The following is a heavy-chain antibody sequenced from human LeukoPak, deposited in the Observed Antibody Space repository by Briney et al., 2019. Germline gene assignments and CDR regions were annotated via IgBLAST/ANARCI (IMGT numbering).Heavy chain of an antibody. J-gene: IGHJ4*02. CDR2: ISADGGST. CDR3: AKESGKFDY. V-gene: IGHV3-43*02. CDR1: GGSFSGYY. Sequence: TSETLSLTCAVYGGSFSGYYWSWIRQPPGKGLEWVSLISADGGSTFSADSVKGRFSISRDNSKNSLYLQMNSLRSEDTAMYYCAKESGKFDYWGQGTLVAVSS.